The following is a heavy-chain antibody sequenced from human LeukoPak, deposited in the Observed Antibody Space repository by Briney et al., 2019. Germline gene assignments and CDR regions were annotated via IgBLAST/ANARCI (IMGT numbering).Heavy chain of an antibody. CDR2: ISYDGSNK. V-gene: IGHV3-30-3*01. CDR1: GFTFSSYV. Sequence: GRSLRLSCAASGFTFSSYVMHWVRQAPGKGLEWVAVISYDGSNKYYADSVKGRFTISRDNSKNTLYLQMNSLRAEDTAVYYCARSGYSYGSYYFDYWGQGTLVTVSS. CDR3: ARSGYSYGSYYFDY. J-gene: IGHJ4*02. D-gene: IGHD5-18*01.